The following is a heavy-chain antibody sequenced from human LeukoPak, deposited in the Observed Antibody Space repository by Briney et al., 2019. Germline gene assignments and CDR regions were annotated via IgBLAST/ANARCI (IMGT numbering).Heavy chain of an antibody. J-gene: IGHJ6*04. V-gene: IGHV3-7*01. CDR3: AEHLPLGVGRTTCHPMDV. D-gene: IGHD3-16*01. CDR2: IRYDGNEK. Sequence: GGSLRLSCGASGFTFSSHWMSWVRQTPGKRLEWVANIRYDGNEKLYVDSVKGRFTISRDNARNSVYLQMDSLRAEDTAVYYCAEHLPLGVGRTTCHPMDVWGKGTTVTVSS. CDR1: GFTFSSHW.